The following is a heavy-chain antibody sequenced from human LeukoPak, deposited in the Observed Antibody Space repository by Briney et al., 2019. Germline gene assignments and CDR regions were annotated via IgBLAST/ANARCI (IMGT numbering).Heavy chain of an antibody. V-gene: IGHV3-30-3*01. Sequence: GGSLRLSCAASGFSFHYYAMHWVRQAPGKGLEWVAVISYDGANEYYADSVKGRLTISRDNSKNTLYMEMSSLGPEDTAVYYCARPIDNGSGSYYFPYWGQGTLVTVSS. CDR2: ISYDGANE. J-gene: IGHJ4*02. CDR3: ARPIDNGSGSYYFPY. CDR1: GFSFHYYA. D-gene: IGHD3-10*01.